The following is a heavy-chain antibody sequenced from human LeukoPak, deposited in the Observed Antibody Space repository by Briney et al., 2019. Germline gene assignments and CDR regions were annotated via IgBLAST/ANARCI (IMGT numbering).Heavy chain of an antibody. Sequence: QPGGSLRLSCAASGFTFSSYDMHWVRHATGKGLEWISAIGTAGDTYYPGSVKGRFTISRENAKNSLYLQMNSLRAGDTAVYYCARVASFKYCSGGSCYYYYGMDVWGQGTTVTVSS. CDR2: IGTAGDT. D-gene: IGHD2-15*01. V-gene: IGHV3-13*01. CDR3: ARVASFKYCSGGSCYYYYGMDV. J-gene: IGHJ6*02. CDR1: GFTFSSYD.